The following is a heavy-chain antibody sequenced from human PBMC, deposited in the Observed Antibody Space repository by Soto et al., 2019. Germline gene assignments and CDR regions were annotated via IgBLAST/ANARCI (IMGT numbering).Heavy chain of an antibody. V-gene: IGHV3-48*03. J-gene: IGHJ6*02. D-gene: IGHD3-9*01. CDR3: ARAECSSPDCLTAYYSYGLDV. CDR1: GFTFSNFE. CDR2: INTAGSTK. Sequence: GGSLRLSCAASGFTFSNFEMHWVRHAPGKGLEWVSYINTAGSTKYYAESVKGLFTISRDNARNSLFLQMNSLRAEDTAVYYCARAECSSPDCLTAYYSYGLDVWGQGSTVTVSS.